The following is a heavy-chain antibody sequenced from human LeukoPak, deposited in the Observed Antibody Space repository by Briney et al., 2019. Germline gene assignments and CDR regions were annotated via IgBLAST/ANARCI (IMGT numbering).Heavy chain of an antibody. Sequence: PGGSLRLSCAASGFTFDDYAMHWVRQAPGKGLEWVSGISWNSGSIGYADSVEGRFTISRDNAKNSLYLQMNSLRAEDTALYYCAKDLTDGYSGYFDYWGQGTLVTVSS. CDR1: GFTFDDYA. J-gene: IGHJ4*02. D-gene: IGHD5-24*01. V-gene: IGHV3-9*01. CDR3: AKDLTDGYSGYFDY. CDR2: ISWNSGSI.